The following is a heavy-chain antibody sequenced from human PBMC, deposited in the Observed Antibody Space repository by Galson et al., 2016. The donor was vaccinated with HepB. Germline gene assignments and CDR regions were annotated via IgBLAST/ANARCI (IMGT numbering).Heavy chain of an antibody. CDR2: IDPRDSST. CDR3: ARHGSGSRGWQYLGY. J-gene: IGHJ4*02. V-gene: IGHV5-10-1*01. D-gene: IGHD6-19*01. Sequence: QSGAEVKKPGESLRISCKGSGYSFTSYWISWVRQKPGKGLEWMARIDPRDSSTNYSPSFQGHVSISSDKSIATAYLQWSSLEASDTAMYYCARHGSGSRGWQYLGYWGQGALVTVSS. CDR1: GYSFTSYW.